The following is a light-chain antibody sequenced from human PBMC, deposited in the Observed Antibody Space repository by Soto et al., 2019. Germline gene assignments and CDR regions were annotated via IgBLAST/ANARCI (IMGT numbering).Light chain of an antibody. CDR2: DAS. CDR1: QSLSTNY. V-gene: IGKV3-20*01. J-gene: IGKJ1*01. Sequence: EIVLTQSPGTLSLSPGERATLSCGTSQSLSTNYLAWYQQKPGQAPRLLIYDASSRATGIPDRFSGSGSGTDFTLTISRLEPEDFALYICQQYDTSPWTFGQGTKV. CDR3: QQYDTSPWT.